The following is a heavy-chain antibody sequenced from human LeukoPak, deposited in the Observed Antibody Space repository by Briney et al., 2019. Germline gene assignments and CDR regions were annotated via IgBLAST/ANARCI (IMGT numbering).Heavy chain of an antibody. CDR1: GGSISSYY. V-gene: IGHV4-4*07. Sequence: SETLSLTCTVSGGSISSYYWSWIRQPAGKGLEWIGRIYTSGSTNYNPSLKSRVTISVDTSKNQFSLKLSSVTAADTAVYYCARDGGSDCSSTSCHLYGMDVWGQGTTVTVSS. CDR3: ARDGGSDCSSTSCHLYGMDV. CDR2: IYTSGST. D-gene: IGHD2-2*01. J-gene: IGHJ6*02.